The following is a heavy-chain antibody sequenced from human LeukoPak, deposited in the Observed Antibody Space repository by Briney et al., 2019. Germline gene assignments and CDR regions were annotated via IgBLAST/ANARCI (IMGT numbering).Heavy chain of an antibody. J-gene: IGHJ3*02. CDR3: PKNAYDILTGSI. CDR1: GDSISSYY. CDR2: IYYSGST. Sequence: SETLSLTCTVSGDSISSYYWSWIRQPPGKGLEWIGYIYYSGSTNYNPSLKSRVTISVDTSKNQFSLKLSSVTAADTAVYYCPKNAYDILTGSIWGQGTMVTVSS. D-gene: IGHD3-9*01. V-gene: IGHV4-59*08.